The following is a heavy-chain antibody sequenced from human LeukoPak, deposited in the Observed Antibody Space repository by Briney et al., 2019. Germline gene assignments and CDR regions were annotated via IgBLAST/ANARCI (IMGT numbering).Heavy chain of an antibody. V-gene: IGHV4-31*03. CDR2: IYYSGST. D-gene: IGHD5-18*01. CDR1: GGSISNGSYY. Sequence: SETLSLTCIVSGGSISNGSYYWSWIRQQPGTGLEWIGYIYYSGSTSYNPSLKSRVTISVDTSKNQFSLKLSSVTAADTAVFYCARARIQLWLPRSSYYFDYWGQGTLVTVSS. CDR3: ARARIQLWLPRSSYYFDY. J-gene: IGHJ4*02.